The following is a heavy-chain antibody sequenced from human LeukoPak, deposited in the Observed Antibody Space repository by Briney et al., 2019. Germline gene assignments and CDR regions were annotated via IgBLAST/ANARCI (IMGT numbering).Heavy chain of an antibody. CDR3: ARSHRPIVVAPAAKGGWFDP. J-gene: IGHJ5*02. Sequence: SVKVSCKASGGTFSSYAISWVRQAPGQGLEWMGGIIPIFGTANYAQKFQGRVTITADESTSTAYMELSSLRSEDTAVYYCARSHRPIVVAPAAKGGWFDPWGQGTLVTVSS. V-gene: IGHV1-69*01. D-gene: IGHD2-2*01. CDR1: GGTFSSYA. CDR2: IIPIFGTA.